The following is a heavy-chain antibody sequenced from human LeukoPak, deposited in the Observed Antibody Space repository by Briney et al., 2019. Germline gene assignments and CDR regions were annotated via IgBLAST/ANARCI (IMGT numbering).Heavy chain of an antibody. CDR2: ISGSGGST. Sequence: GGSLRLSCAVSGFTFSSYDMSWVRQAPGKGLEWVSGISGSGGSTYYADSVKGRFTISRDTSKNALYLQMNSLRAEDTAVYYCAKFSGYDILTGRARTWEYWGQGTLVTVSS. CDR3: AKFSGYDILTGRARTWEY. V-gene: IGHV3-23*01. D-gene: IGHD3-9*01. J-gene: IGHJ4*02. CDR1: GFTFSSYD.